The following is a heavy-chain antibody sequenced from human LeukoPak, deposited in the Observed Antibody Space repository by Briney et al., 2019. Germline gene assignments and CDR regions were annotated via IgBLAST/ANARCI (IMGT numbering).Heavy chain of an antibody. J-gene: IGHJ4*02. Sequence: GGSLRLSCAVSGFTFSNYYMSWIRQAPGKGLEWVSYISSSGSTIYYADSVKGRFTISRDDAKNSLYLQMNSLRAEDTAVYYCARSIAAAGRGFDYWGQGTLVTVSS. D-gene: IGHD6-13*01. CDR1: GFTFSNYY. CDR2: ISSSGSTI. CDR3: ARSIAAAGRGFDY. V-gene: IGHV3-11*04.